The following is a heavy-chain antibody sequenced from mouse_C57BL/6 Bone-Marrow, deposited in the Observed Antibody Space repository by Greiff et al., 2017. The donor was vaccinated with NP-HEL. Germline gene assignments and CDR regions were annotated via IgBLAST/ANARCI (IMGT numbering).Heavy chain of an antibody. CDR1: GFTFSDYY. V-gene: IGHV5-16*01. J-gene: IGHJ1*03. CDR3: ARDPGIYDGYYDWYFDV. D-gene: IGHD2-3*01. Sequence: EVKLMESEGGLVQPGSSMKLSCTASGFTFSDYYMAWVRQVPEKGLEWVANINYDGSSTYYLDSLKSRFIISRDNAKNILYLQMSSLKSEDTATYYCARDPGIYDGYYDWYFDVWGTGTTVTVSS. CDR2: INYDGSST.